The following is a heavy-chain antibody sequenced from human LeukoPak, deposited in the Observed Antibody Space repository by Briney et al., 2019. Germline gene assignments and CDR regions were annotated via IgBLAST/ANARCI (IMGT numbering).Heavy chain of an antibody. J-gene: IGHJ4*02. CDR3: AGNHRRWELRSCDY. V-gene: IGHV4-39*01. D-gene: IGHD1-26*01. CDR2: IYYSGST. Sequence: PSETLSLTCTVSGGSISSSSYYWGWIRQPPGKGLEWIGSIYYSGSTYYNPSLKSRVTISVDTSKNQFSLELSSVTAADTAVYYCAGNHRRWELRSCDYWGQGTLVTVSS. CDR1: GGSISSSSYY.